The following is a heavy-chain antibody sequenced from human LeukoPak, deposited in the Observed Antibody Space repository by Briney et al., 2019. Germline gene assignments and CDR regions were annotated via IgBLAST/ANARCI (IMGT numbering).Heavy chain of an antibody. J-gene: IGHJ4*02. D-gene: IGHD4-17*01. CDR3: AKQSATSSVNDY. Sequence: PSETLSLTCTVSGGSISSSSYYWGWIRQPPGKGLEWIGSIFYSVSAYYNPSLKSRVTISIDTSKNQFSLKLNSVTAADTAVYYCAKQSATSSVNDYWGQGTLVTVSS. CDR1: GGSISSSSYY. CDR2: IFYSVSA. V-gene: IGHV4-39*01.